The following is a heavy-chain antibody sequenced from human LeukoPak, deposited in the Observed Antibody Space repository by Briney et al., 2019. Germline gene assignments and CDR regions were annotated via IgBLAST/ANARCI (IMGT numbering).Heavy chain of an antibody. Sequence: TGRSLRLSCAASGFTFSSYGMHWVRQAPGKGLEWVAVISYDGSNKYYADSVKGRFTISGDNSKNTLYLQMNSLRAEDTAVYYCAKDGHYYGMDVWGQGTTVTVS. CDR3: AKDGHYYGMDV. CDR1: GFTFSSYG. CDR2: ISYDGSNK. V-gene: IGHV3-30*18. J-gene: IGHJ6*02.